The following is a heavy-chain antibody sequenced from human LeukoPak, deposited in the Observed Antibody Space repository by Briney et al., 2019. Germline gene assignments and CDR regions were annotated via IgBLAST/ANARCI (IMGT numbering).Heavy chain of an antibody. J-gene: IGHJ4*02. CDR2: INPKNGDT. CDR1: GYTFTGYY. CDR3: LRYCSSISCSS. Sequence: ASVKVSCKASGYTFTGYYIHWVRPAPGQGLEWMGWINPKNGDTNYAQKFQGRVTMTRDTSISTAYAEVRRLESDDTAVYYCLRYCSSISCSSWGQGTLVTVSS. V-gene: IGHV1-2*02. D-gene: IGHD2-2*01.